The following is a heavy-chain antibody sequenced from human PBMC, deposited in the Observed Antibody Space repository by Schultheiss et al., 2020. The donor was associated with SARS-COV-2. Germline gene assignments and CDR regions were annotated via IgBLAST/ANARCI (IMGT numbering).Heavy chain of an antibody. J-gene: IGHJ4*02. V-gene: IGHV3-21*01. D-gene: IGHD6-6*01. CDR3: VREGSSSYYFDF. CDR2: ISSSSSSI. CDR1: GFTFSSYS. Sequence: RLSCAASGFTFSSYSMNWVRQAPGKGLEWVSSISSSSSSIYYADSVKGRFTISRDNAKNSLSLQMNSLRAEDTAVYYCVREGSSSYYFDFWGQGTLVTVSS.